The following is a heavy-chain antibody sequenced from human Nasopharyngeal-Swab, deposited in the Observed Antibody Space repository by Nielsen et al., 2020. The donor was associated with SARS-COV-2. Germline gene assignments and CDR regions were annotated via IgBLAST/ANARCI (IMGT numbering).Heavy chain of an antibody. D-gene: IGHD2-21*01. J-gene: IGHJ4*02. CDR1: GFIFSTYT. V-gene: IGHV3-23*01. Sequence: GESLKISCAASGFIFSTYTMNWVRQAPGKGLEWVSGIVGGDNTFYSESVKGRFTISRDNSKSTLYLQMNSLRAADTAVYYCAKDKVPDGRLLLDDYWGPGTLVTVSS. CDR2: IVGGDNT. CDR3: AKDKVPDGRLLLDDY.